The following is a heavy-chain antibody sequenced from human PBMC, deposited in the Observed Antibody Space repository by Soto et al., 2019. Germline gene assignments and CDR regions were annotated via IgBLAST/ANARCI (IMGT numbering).Heavy chain of an antibody. CDR2: IYYSGST. Sequence: QVQLQESGPGLVKPSATLSLTCTVSGGSISSYYWSWIRQPPGKGLEWIGYIYYSGSTNYNPSLKSRVTISVDTSKNQFSLKLSSVTAADTAVYYCAREGRPGTIGLYYYYGMDVWGQGTTVTVSS. CDR3: AREGRPGTIGLYYYYGMDV. J-gene: IGHJ6*02. V-gene: IGHV4-59*01. D-gene: IGHD1-7*01. CDR1: GGSISSYY.